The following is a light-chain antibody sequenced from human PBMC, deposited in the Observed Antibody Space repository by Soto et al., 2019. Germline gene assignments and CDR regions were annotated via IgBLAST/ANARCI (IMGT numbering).Light chain of an antibody. J-gene: IGKJ3*01. CDR3: QEYSEWPLFT. Sequence: EIVVTQSPGILYASAGDRATLSCRASQSVGRNLAWYHQKPGQAPTLRIYAASTRATGLPARFSGSGSGTDFTLTISSLQSEDFAVYYCQEYSEWPLFTFGPGTRVDIK. CDR1: QSVGRN. V-gene: IGKV3-15*01. CDR2: AAS.